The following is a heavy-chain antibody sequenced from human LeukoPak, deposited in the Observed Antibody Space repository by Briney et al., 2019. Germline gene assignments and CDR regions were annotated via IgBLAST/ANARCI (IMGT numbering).Heavy chain of an antibody. CDR1: GGSISISSYY. D-gene: IGHD6-19*01. J-gene: IGHJ4*02. CDR3: ARYRIAVAGTTN. Sequence: PSETLSLTCTVSGGSISISSYYWGWIRQPPGKGLEWIGSIYYSGSTYYNPSLKSRVTISVDTSKNQFSLKLSSVTAADTAVYYCARYRIAVAGTTNWGQGTLVTVSS. CDR2: IYYSGST. V-gene: IGHV4-39*01.